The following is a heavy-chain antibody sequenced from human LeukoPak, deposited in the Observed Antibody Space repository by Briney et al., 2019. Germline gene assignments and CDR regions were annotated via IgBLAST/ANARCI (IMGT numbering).Heavy chain of an antibody. Sequence: GRSLRLSCAASGFTFSSYGMHWVRQAPGKGLEWVAVIWYDGSNKYYADSVKGRFTISRDNSKNTLYLQMNSLRAEDTAVYYCAKGTDYDFWTGYSYFYAMDVWGQGTTVTVSS. CDR3: AKGTDYDFWTGYSYFYAMDV. V-gene: IGHV3-33*06. J-gene: IGHJ6*02. D-gene: IGHD3-3*01. CDR2: IWYDGSNK. CDR1: GFTFSSYG.